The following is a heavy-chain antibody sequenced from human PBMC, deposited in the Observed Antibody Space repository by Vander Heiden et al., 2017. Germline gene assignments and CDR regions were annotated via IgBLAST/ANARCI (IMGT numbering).Heavy chain of an antibody. CDR1: GYTFTSYD. V-gene: IGHV1-8*01. D-gene: IGHD6-13*01. J-gene: IGHJ6*02. CDR3: ASFRAAAGTDYYYYGMDV. Sequence: QVQLVQSGAEVKKPGASVKVSCKASGYTFTSYDINWVGQATGQGLEWMGWMNPNSGNTGYAQKFQGRVTMTRNTSISTAYMELSSLRSEDTAVYYCASFRAAAGTDYYYYGMDVWGQGTTVTVSS. CDR2: MNPNSGNT.